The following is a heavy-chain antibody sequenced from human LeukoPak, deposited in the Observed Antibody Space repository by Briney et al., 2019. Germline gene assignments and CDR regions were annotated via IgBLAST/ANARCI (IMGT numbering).Heavy chain of an antibody. CDR2: IYYSGST. V-gene: IGHV4-31*03. J-gene: IGHJ3*02. Sequence: SSETLSLTCTVSGGSISSGVYYWSWIRQHPGKGLEWIGYIYYSGSTYSNPSLKSRLTMSVDISKNQFSLKLSSVTAADTAVYYCARGVKGLRGAFDIWGQGTMVTVSS. D-gene: IGHD3-10*01. CDR3: ARGVKGLRGAFDI. CDR1: GGSISSGVYY.